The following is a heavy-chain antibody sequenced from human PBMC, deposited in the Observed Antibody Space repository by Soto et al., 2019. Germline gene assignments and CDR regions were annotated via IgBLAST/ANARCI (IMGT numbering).Heavy chain of an antibody. D-gene: IGHD3-10*01. CDR2: ISAYNGNT. CDR3: ARGQFGDFDY. V-gene: IGHV1-18*01. CDR1: GYTFITYG. J-gene: IGHJ4*02. Sequence: GPEVKKPGASVKVSCKASGYTFITYGFTWVRQAPGQGLEWMGWISAYNGNTNYAQKFQGRVTMTTDTSTNTASMELRSLTSDDTAVYFCARGQFGDFDYWGQGTLVTVSS.